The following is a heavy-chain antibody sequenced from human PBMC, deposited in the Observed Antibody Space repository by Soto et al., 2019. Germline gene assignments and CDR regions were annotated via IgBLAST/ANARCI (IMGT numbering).Heavy chain of an antibody. CDR3: AKDSYYYDSSGPRPFDY. CDR1: GFTFSSYA. CDR2: ISGSGGST. Sequence: EVQLLESGGGLVQPGGSLRLSCAASGFTFSSYAMSWVRQAPGKGLEWVSAISGSGGSTYYADSVKGRFTISRDNSKNTLYLQMNSLRAEDTAVYYCAKDSYYYDSSGPRPFDYWGQGTLVTVSS. D-gene: IGHD3-22*01. V-gene: IGHV3-23*01. J-gene: IGHJ4*02.